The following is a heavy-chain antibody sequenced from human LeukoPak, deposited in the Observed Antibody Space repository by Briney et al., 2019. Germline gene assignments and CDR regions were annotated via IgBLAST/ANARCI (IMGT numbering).Heavy chain of an antibody. CDR3: ARGPVYYYYGMDV. CDR1: GGSFSGYY. V-gene: IGHV4-34*01. CDR2: INHSGST. Sequence: PSETLSLTCAVYGGSFSGYYWSWIRQPPGKGLEWIGEINHSGSTNHNPSLKSRVTISVDTSKNQFSLKLSSVTAADTAVYYCARGPVYYYYGMDVWGQGTTVTVSS. J-gene: IGHJ6*02.